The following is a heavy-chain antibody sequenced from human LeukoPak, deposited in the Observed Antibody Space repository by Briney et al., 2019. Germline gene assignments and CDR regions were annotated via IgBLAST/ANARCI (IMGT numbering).Heavy chain of an antibody. CDR3: ARGDSGGKYAFDI. J-gene: IGHJ3*02. V-gene: IGHV3-48*03. CDR1: GFTFSSYE. D-gene: IGHD4-23*01. Sequence: GGSLRLSCAASGFTFSSYEMNWVRQAPGKGLEWVSYISSSGSTIYYADSVKGRFTISRDNAKNSLYLQINSLRAEDTAVYYCARGDSGGKYAFDIWGQGTMVTVSS. CDR2: ISSSGSTI.